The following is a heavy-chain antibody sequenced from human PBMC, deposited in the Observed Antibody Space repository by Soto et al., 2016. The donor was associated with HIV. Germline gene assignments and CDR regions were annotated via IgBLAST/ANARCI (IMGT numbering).Heavy chain of an antibody. CDR2: ISGSGGST. J-gene: IGHJ6*02. D-gene: IGHD3-16*01. V-gene: IGHV3-23*01. CDR3: AKGSYDYVWGSTNLGMDV. CDR1: GFTFSSYA. Sequence: EVQLLESGGGLVQPGGSLRLSCAASGFTFSSYAMSWVRQAPGKGLEWVSAISGSGGSTYYADSVKGRFTISRDNSKNTLYLQMNSLRAEDTAVYYCAKGSYDYVWGSTNLGMDVWGQGTTVTVSS.